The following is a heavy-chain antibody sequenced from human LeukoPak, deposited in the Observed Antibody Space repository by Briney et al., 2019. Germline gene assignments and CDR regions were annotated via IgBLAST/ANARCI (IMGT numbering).Heavy chain of an antibody. J-gene: IGHJ4*02. Sequence: GASVKVSCKASGYTFTGYYMHWVRQAPGQGLEWMGWINPNSGGTNYAQKFQGRVTMTRDTSISTAYMELSRLRSDDTAVYYCASNAQPVIVVVPAAFDYWGQGTLVTVSS. D-gene: IGHD2-2*01. CDR2: INPNSGGT. CDR1: GYTFTGYY. V-gene: IGHV1-2*02. CDR3: ASNAQPVIVVVPAAFDY.